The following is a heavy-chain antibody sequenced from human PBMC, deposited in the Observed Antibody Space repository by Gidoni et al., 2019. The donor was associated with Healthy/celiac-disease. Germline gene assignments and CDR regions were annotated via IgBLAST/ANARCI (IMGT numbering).Heavy chain of an antibody. D-gene: IGHD3-3*01. CDR3: AHGAPSYYDFWSGYYYAFDI. Sequence: QITLKESGPTLVKPTQTLTLSCTFSGFSLSTTGVGMGWIRHPPGKALEWLALIYWDDDKRYSPSLKSRLTITKDTSKNQVVLTMTNMDPVDTATYYCAHGAPSYYDFWSGYYYAFDIWGQGTMVTVSS. V-gene: IGHV2-5*02. CDR1: GFSLSTTGVG. J-gene: IGHJ3*02. CDR2: IYWDDDK.